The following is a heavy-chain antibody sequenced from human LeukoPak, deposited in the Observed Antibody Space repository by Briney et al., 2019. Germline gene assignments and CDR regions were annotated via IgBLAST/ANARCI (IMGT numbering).Heavy chain of an antibody. Sequence: PGESLKISCKGSGYSFTSYWIGWVRQMPGKGLEWMGIIYPGDSDTRYSPSFQGQVTISADKSISTAYLQWSSLKASDTAMYYCARHKFGGYCSSTSCYTFDYWGQGTLVTVSS. CDR1: GYSFTSYW. D-gene: IGHD2-2*01. CDR2: IYPGDSDT. J-gene: IGHJ4*02. V-gene: IGHV5-51*01. CDR3: ARHKFGGYCSSTSCYTFDY.